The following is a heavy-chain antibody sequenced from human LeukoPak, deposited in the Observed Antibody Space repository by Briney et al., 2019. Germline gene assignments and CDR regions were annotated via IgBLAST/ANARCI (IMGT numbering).Heavy chain of an antibody. CDR2: MNPNSGNT. D-gene: IGHD3-22*01. CDR1: GGTFSSYA. CDR3: ARYYYDSSGYFSESSFDP. V-gene: IGHV1-8*02. J-gene: IGHJ5*02. Sequence: GASVNVSCKASGGTFSSYAISWVRQATGQGLEWMGWMNPNSGNTGYAQKFQGRVTMTRNTSISTAYMELSSLRSEDTAVYYCARYYYDSSGYFSESSFDPWGQGTLVTVSS.